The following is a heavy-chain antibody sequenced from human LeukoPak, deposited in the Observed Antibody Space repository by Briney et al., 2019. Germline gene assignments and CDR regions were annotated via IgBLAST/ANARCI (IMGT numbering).Heavy chain of an antibody. Sequence: GGSLRLSCAASRFTFSSHSMNWVRQAPGKGLEWVSYISSSGSAIYYADSVKGRFTISRDDAKNSLYLQMNSLRAEDTAVYYCARDLRVLNYYDSSGRSDYWGQGTLVTVSS. D-gene: IGHD3-22*01. CDR1: RFTFSSHS. J-gene: IGHJ4*02. V-gene: IGHV3-48*01. CDR2: ISSSGSAI. CDR3: ARDLRVLNYYDSSGRSDY.